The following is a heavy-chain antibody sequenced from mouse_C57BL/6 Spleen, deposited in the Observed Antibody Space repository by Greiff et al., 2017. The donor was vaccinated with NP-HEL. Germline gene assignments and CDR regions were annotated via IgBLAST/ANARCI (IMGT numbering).Heavy chain of an antibody. D-gene: IGHD4-1*01. CDR1: GYTFTDYY. V-gene: IGHV1-26*01. Sequence: VQLQQSGPELVKPGASVKISCKASGYTFTDYYMNWVKQSHGKSLEWIGDINPNNGGTSYNQKFKGKATLTVDKSSSTAYMELRSLTSEDSAVYYCARGLNWDWAYWGQGTLVTVSA. CDR2: INPNNGGT. J-gene: IGHJ3*01. CDR3: ARGLNWDWAY.